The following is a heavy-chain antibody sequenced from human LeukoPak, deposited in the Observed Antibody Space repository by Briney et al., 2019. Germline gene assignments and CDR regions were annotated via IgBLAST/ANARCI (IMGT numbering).Heavy chain of an antibody. J-gene: IGHJ3*02. Sequence: SETLSLTSTVSGGSISSYYWSWIRQPPGKGLVWSVYIYYIGRTNCNPSLNSRVTITVDTSRNKFSLKLTSVTAADTAVYYCARVTRTQKQLQHVFDIWRQGTMVSVPS. D-gene: IGHD6-13*01. CDR1: GGSISSYY. CDR2: IYYIGRT. V-gene: IGHV4-59*01. CDR3: ARVTRTQKQLQHVFDI.